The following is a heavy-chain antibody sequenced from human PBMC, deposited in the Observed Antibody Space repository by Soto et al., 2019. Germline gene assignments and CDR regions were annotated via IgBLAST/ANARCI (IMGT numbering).Heavy chain of an antibody. CDR1: GYSFTSYW. Sequence: PGESLKISCKGSGYSFTSYWIGWVRQMPGKGLEWMGIIYPGDSDTRYSPSFQGQVTISADKSISTAYLQWSSLKASDTAMYYCARQLAAGTGDYYYYYGMDVWGQGTTVTVS. V-gene: IGHV5-51*01. J-gene: IGHJ6*02. D-gene: IGHD6-13*01. CDR3: ARQLAAGTGDYYYYYGMDV. CDR2: IYPGDSDT.